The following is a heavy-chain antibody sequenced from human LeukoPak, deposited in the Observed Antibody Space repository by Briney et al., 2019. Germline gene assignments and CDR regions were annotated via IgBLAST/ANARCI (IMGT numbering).Heavy chain of an antibody. CDR1: GFTLRYNH. V-gene: IGHV3-66*01. Sequence: GGTLRLSHAPSGFTLRYNHMTWVRQASPKGLDWVSLDYSGWTTHHAHPVQRRSTISIENSKKTVYLQMNSLRAYHTPVYYCLTGSPGIAAAAGARTYWGEGTLVTVSS. D-gene: IGHD6-25*01. CDR3: LTGSPGIAAAAGARTY. J-gene: IGHJ4*02. CDR2: DYSGWTT.